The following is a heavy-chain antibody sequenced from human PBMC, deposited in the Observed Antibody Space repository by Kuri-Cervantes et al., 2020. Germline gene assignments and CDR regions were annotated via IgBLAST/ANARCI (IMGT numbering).Heavy chain of an antibody. CDR1: GFTFSSYG. Sequence: LSLTCAASGFTFSSYGMHWVRQAPGKGLEWVAVIWYDGSNKYYADSVKGRFTISRDNSKNTLYLQINSLRAEDTAVYYCARDRMGYYYYGMDVWGQGTTVTVSS. J-gene: IGHJ6*02. CDR2: IWYDGSNK. V-gene: IGHV3-33*01. D-gene: IGHD2-15*01. CDR3: ARDRMGYYYYGMDV.